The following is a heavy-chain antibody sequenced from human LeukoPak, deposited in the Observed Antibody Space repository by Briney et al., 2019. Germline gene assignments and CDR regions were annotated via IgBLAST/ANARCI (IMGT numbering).Heavy chain of an antibody. J-gene: IGHJ4*02. CDR1: GFTFSSYA. CDR3: ARGGITTVRGVMVY. Sequence: GRSLRLSCAAPGFTFSSYAMHWVRQAPGKGLERVAVISYDGSNKYYADFVKGRFTISRDNSKNTLYLQMNSLRAEDTAVYYCARGGITTVRGVMVYWGQGTLVTVSS. CDR2: ISYDGSNK. V-gene: IGHV3-30*04. D-gene: IGHD3-10*01.